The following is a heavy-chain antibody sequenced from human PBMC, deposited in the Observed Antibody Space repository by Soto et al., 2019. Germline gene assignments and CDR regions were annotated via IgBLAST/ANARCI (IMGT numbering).Heavy chain of an antibody. Sequence: GSLRLSCAASGFTLSKYGLHWVRQAPGKGLEWVAVISYDGSNKYYADSVKGRFTISRDNSKNTLYLQMNSLRAEDTAVYYCAKDVGPGSTSSPVFGYWGQGTLVTVSS. J-gene: IGHJ4*02. CDR2: ISYDGSNK. V-gene: IGHV3-30*18. D-gene: IGHD2-2*01. CDR3: AKDVGPGSTSSPVFGY. CDR1: GFTLSKYG.